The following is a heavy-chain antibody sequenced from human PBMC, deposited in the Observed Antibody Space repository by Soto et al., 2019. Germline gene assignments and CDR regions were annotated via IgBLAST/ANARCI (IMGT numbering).Heavy chain of an antibody. CDR3: ARDLGRTDYYYYGMDV. CDR1: GFAFNEYY. V-gene: IGHV3-11*06. CDR2: SSNSGTFA. Sequence: GGSLRLSCAASGFAFNEYYMSWIRQAPGKGLEWISYSSNSGTFARYADSVKGRFSISRDNAKNSLYLQINSLRAEDTAVYYCARDLGRTDYYYYGMDVWGQGTTVTVSS. J-gene: IGHJ6*02. D-gene: IGHD1-1*01.